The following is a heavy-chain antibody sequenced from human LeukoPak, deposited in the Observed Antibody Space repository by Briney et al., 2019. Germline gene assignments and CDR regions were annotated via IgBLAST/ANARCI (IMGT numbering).Heavy chain of an antibody. CDR2: INGDGRTT. CDR1: GFTFSSYW. CDR3: ARRGAVAATYYYDY. D-gene: IGHD6-19*01. V-gene: IGHV3-74*01. Sequence: PGGPLRLSCAASGFTFSSYWMHWVRQAPGKGLMWVSRINGDGRTTNYADSVQGRFTISRDNAKNTLYLQMNSLTAEDTAVYYCARRGAVAATYYYDYWGQGTLVTVSS. J-gene: IGHJ4*02.